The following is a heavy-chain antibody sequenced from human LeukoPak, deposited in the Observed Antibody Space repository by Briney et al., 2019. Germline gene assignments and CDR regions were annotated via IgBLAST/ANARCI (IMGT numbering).Heavy chain of an antibody. J-gene: IGHJ4*02. Sequence: ASVKVSCKASGYTFTGYYMHWVRQAPGQGLEWMGWISAYNGNTNYAQKLQGRVTMTTDTSTSTAYMELRSLRSDDTAVYYCARDGPTTVTTGYYFDYWGQGTLVTVSS. D-gene: IGHD4-17*01. V-gene: IGHV1-18*04. CDR1: GYTFTGYY. CDR3: ARDGPTTVTTGYYFDY. CDR2: ISAYNGNT.